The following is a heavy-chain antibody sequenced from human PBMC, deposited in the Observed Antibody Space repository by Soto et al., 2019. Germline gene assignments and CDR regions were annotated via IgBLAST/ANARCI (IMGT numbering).Heavy chain of an antibody. V-gene: IGHV3-23*01. CDR1: GFTFSRYA. D-gene: IGHD2-15*01. Sequence: GGSLRLSCAASGFTFSRYAMSWVRQAPGKGLEWVSTISGSGGSTYYADSVKGRFTISRENSKNTLYLQMNGLRAEDTAVYYCAKEAGKYCIGGNCYVINWGQGTLVTVSS. J-gene: IGHJ4*02. CDR3: AKEAGKYCIGGNCYVIN. CDR2: ISGSGGST.